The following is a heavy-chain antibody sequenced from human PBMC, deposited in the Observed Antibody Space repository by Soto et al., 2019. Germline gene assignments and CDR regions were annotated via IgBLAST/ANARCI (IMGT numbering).Heavy chain of an antibody. Sequence: GGSLRLSCAASGFTFSSYGMHWVRQAPGKGLEWVAVIWYDGSNKYYADSVKGRFTISRDNSKNTLYLQMNSLRAEDTAVYYCARGYQNYYYYYYMDVWGKGTTVTVSS. CDR3: ARGYQNYYYYYYMDV. CDR2: IWYDGSNK. V-gene: IGHV3-33*01. D-gene: IGHD2-15*01. CDR1: GFTFSSYG. J-gene: IGHJ6*03.